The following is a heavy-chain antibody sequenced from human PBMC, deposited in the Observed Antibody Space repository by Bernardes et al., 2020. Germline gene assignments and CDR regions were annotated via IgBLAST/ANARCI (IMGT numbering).Heavy chain of an antibody. Sequence: GGSLRLSCAASGFTVSSNYMSWVRQAPGKGLEWVSVIYSGGSTYYADSVKGRFTISRDNSKNTLYLQMNSLRAEDTAVYYCATRGPIGYSSSWYGYCSGGSCYSSGAFDIWGQGTMVTVSS. CDR1: GFTVSSNY. CDR3: ATRGPIGYSSSWYGYCSGGSCYSSGAFDI. J-gene: IGHJ3*02. D-gene: IGHD2-15*01. V-gene: IGHV3-53*01. CDR2: IYSGGST.